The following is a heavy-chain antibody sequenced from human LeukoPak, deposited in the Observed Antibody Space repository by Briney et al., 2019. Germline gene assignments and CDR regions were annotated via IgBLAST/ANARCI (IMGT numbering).Heavy chain of an antibody. CDR2: IYQIVST. V-gene: IGHV4-4*02. CDR1: GGSISSSNW. D-gene: IGHD6-13*01. Sequence: SETLSLTCAVSGGSISSSNWWSWVRQPPGKGLEWIGEIYQIVSTNYNPSLKSRVTISVDKSKNQFSLKLTALTAADTAVYYFAIDRGAVAGTAYFDYWGQGTLVTVSS. J-gene: IGHJ4*02. CDR3: AIDRGAVAGTAYFDY.